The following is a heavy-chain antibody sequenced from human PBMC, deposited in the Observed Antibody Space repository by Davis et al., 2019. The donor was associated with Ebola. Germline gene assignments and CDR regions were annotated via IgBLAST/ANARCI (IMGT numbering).Heavy chain of an antibody. D-gene: IGHD6-6*01. CDR1: GFTFSDYY. CDR3: ARGSSSSGFDN. Sequence: GESLKISCAASGFTFSDYYMSWIRQAPGKGLEWVSYISSSGSTIYYADSVKGRFTISRDNAKKSLYLQMNSLRAEDTAVYYCARGSSSSGFDNWGQGTLVTVSS. J-gene: IGHJ4*02. CDR2: ISSSGSTI. V-gene: IGHV3-11*01.